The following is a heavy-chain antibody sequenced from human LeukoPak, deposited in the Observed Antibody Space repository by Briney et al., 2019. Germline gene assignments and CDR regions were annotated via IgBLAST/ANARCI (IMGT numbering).Heavy chain of an antibody. CDR1: GYTFISHG. CDR3: ARGPGLRFLEWLLY. CDR2: ISAYNGNT. J-gene: IGHJ4*02. Sequence: ASVKVSCKASGYTFISHGISWVRQAPGQGLEWMGWISAYNGNTNYAQKLQGRVTMTTDTSTSTAYMELRSLRSDDTAVYYCARGPGLRFLEWLLYWGQGTLVTVSS. D-gene: IGHD3-3*01. V-gene: IGHV1-18*01.